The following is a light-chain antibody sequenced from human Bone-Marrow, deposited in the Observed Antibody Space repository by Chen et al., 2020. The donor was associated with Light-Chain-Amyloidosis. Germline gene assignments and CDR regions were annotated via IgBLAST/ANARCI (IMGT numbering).Light chain of an antibody. CDR3: QEYGTSPLT. CDR1: QTISSNY. V-gene: IGKV3-20*01. J-gene: IGKJ4*01. CDR2: GSS. Sequence: EIVLTQSPGTLSLSPGEGANLSCRASQTISSNYLTWYQQKFGQAPRLLIYGSSSRATVIPDRFTGSGSGTVFTLTINRLEREDFAMYYCQEYGTSPLTFGGGTKVEIK.